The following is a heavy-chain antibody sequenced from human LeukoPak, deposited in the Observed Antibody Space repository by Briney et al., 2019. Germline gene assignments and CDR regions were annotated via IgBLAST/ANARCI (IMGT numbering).Heavy chain of an antibody. D-gene: IGHD2-21*02. V-gene: IGHV3-23*01. Sequence: GGSLRLSCAASGFTFNTYGMHWVRQAPGKGLEWVSAISGSGGSTYYADSVKGRFTISRDNSKNTLYLQMNSLRAEDTAVYYCAKDLMDCGGDCYPDLYYFDYWGQGTLVTVSS. CDR1: GFTFNTYG. CDR3: AKDLMDCGGDCYPDLYYFDY. CDR2: ISGSGGST. J-gene: IGHJ4*02.